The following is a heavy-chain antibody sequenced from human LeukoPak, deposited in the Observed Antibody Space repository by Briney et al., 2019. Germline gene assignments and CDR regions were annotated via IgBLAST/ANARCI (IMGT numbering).Heavy chain of an antibody. CDR1: GYSYSRYW. Sequence: GESLKISCKGYGYSYSRYWIGWVRQMPGRGLEWMGIIYPGDSDTGYSPSFQGQVTISADKSISTAYLQWSSLKASDTAMYYCARCDYDVDYGFDIWGQGTMVTVSA. V-gene: IGHV5-51*01. CDR2: IYPGDSDT. CDR3: ARCDYDVDYGFDI. J-gene: IGHJ3*02. D-gene: IGHD5-12*01.